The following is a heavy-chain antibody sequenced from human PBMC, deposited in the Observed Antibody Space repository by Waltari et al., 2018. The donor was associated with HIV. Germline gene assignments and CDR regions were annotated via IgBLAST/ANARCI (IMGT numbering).Heavy chain of an antibody. CDR2: VDHRGST. CDR1: GTSFTGHY. J-gene: IGHJ3*01. Sequence: QVRLEQWGAGLLKPSETLSLPCAVYGTSFTGHYWTWIRQSPGGGLQWIGEVDHRGSTHYNPSLKSRVSMSVDTFKHQFSLKLASVTAADTAVYYCANLISMTATDVFDVWGQGTLVSVSS. V-gene: IGHV4-34*01. CDR3: ANLISMTATDVFDV. D-gene: IGHD2-21*02.